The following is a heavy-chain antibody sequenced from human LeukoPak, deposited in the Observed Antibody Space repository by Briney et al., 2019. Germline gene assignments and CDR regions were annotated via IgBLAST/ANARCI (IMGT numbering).Heavy chain of an antibody. CDR3: ARGWRVGSKYFYFGMDV. J-gene: IGHJ6*02. CDR1: GFTFDDYG. D-gene: IGHD6-19*01. CDR2: INWNGGST. V-gene: IGHV3-20*01. Sequence: GGSLRLSCAASGFTFDDYGMSWVRHAPGEGLEWVSGINWNGGSTGYADSVKGRFTISRDNAKNSLYLQMNSLRAEDTALYHCARGWRVGSKYFYFGMDVWGQGTTVTVSS.